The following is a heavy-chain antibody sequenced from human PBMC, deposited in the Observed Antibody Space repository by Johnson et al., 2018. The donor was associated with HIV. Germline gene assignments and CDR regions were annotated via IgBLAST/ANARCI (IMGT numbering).Heavy chain of an antibody. D-gene: IGHD3-22*01. V-gene: IGHV3-43D*03. CDR3: ARDRGVVVHHDAFDI. CDR1: GFTFDDYA. J-gene: IGHJ3*02. Sequence: VQLVESGGGLVQPGGSLRLSCAASGFTFDDYAMHWVRQAPGKGLEWVSLISWDGGSTYYADSVKGRFTISRDNAKNSLYLQMNSLRAEDTAVYYCARDRGVVVHHDAFDIWGQGTMVTVSS. CDR2: ISWDGGST.